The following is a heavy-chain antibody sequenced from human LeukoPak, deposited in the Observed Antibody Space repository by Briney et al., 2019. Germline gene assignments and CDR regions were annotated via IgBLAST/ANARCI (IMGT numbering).Heavy chain of an antibody. J-gene: IGHJ5*02. Sequence: GGSLRLSCAASGFTFSSYAMSWVRQAPGKGLEWVSAINGSGGSTYYADSVKGRFTISRDNSKNTLYLQMNSLRAEDTAVYYCAKEYSSSSLSRWFDPWGQGTLVTVSS. D-gene: IGHD6-6*01. CDR2: INGSGGST. CDR1: GFTFSSYA. CDR3: AKEYSSSSLSRWFDP. V-gene: IGHV3-23*01.